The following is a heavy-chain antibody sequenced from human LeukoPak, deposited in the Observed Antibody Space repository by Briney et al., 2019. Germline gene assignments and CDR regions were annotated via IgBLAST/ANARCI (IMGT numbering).Heavy chain of an antibody. V-gene: IGHV4-39*01. D-gene: IGHD2-2*02. CDR2: IYYSGST. CDR3: ARTIARYCSSTSCYIFDY. Sequence: SETLSLTCTVSGGSISSSSYHWGWIRQPPGKGLEWIGSIYYSGSTYYNPSLKSRVTISVDTSKNQFSLKLSSVTAADTAVYYCARTIARYCSSTSCYIFDYWGQGIRVTVSS. J-gene: IGHJ4*02. CDR1: GGSISSSSYH.